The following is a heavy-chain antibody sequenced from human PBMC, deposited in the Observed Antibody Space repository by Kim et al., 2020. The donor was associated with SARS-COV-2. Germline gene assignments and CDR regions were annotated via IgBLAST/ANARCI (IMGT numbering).Heavy chain of an antibody. CDR2: IYKNAST. Sequence: GGSLRLSCAASGFTVSTNYMTWVRQAPGRGLEWVSVIYKNASTYYADTVKGRISITRDNSKNTAYPQMNSLRAEETAAHFCAREGYRSGLDCWGSGPLAT. J-gene: IGHJ4*02. CDR1: GFTVSTNY. CDR3: AREGYRSGLDC. D-gene: IGHD3-10*01. V-gene: IGHV3-53*01.